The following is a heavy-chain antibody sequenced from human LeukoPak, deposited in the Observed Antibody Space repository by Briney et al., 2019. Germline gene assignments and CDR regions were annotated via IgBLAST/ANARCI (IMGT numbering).Heavy chain of an antibody. CDR1: GFTFSSHA. CDR3: AKDYRIGYSDHFDY. CDR2: IYESGQTT. D-gene: IGHD2-21*01. V-gene: IGHV3-23*01. J-gene: IGHJ4*02. Sequence: GGSLRLSCVGSGFTFSSHAMSWVRQAPEKGLEWVSGIYESGQTTHYADSVKGRFSISRDNSKNTLYLQMDSLRGEDTAIYYCAKDYRIGYSDHFDYWGQGALVTVSS.